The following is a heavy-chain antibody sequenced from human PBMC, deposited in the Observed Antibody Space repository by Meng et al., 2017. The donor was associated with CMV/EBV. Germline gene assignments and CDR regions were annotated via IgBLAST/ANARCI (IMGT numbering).Heavy chain of an antibody. CDR1: GGSFSGYY. V-gene: IGHV4-34*01. J-gene: IGHJ6*02. Sequence: SCAVYGGSFSGYYWSWIRQPPGKGLEWIGEINHSGSTNYNPSLKSRVTISVDTSKNQFSLKLSSVTAADTAVYYCARLKLGYCSSTSCYAPYYYYGMDVWGQGTTVTVSS. CDR2: INHSGST. D-gene: IGHD2-2*01. CDR3: ARLKLGYCSSTSCYAPYYYYGMDV.